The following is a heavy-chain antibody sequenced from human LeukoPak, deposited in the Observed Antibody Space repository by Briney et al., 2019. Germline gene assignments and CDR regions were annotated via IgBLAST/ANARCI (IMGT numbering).Heavy chain of an antibody. Sequence: SETLSLTCTVSGGSINSYNWNWIRQPPGKGLEWIGYIHYSGTTIYNPYLTSRVTISVDTSKNQFSLNLSSVTAADTAVYYCARRQAVNNVITAANWFDPWGQGTLVTVSS. J-gene: IGHJ5*02. V-gene: IGHV4-59*08. D-gene: IGHD6-13*01. CDR1: GGSINSYN. CDR3: ARRQAVNNVITAANWFDP. CDR2: IHYSGTT.